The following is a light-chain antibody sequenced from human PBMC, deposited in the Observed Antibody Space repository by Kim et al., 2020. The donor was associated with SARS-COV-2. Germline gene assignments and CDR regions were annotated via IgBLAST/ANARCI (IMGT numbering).Light chain of an antibody. Sequence: FAQGESATIPCRASQGGSYLAWYQQKPGQALRLLIYDASRRATGVPDRFSGTESGTEFTLTISRLEPEDFAMYYCQRYGKSPPITFGLGTRLEIK. CDR2: DAS. CDR1: QGGSY. CDR3: QRYGKSPPIT. J-gene: IGKJ5*01. V-gene: IGKV3-20*01.